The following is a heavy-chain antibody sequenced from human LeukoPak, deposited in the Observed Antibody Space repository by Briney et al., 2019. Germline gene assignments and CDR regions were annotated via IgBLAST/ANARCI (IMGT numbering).Heavy chain of an antibody. J-gene: IGHJ5*01. Sequence: PGGALRLSCTTSGFTFGDYAMSWVRQAPGKGLEWVSFIRRKAHGGTTEYAASVKGRFPSSRDDSKSIAYLQMNSLKTEETAVYFCTRVTYYYDNSGYFHFYSWGEGSLGTVSS. V-gene: IGHV3-49*04. CDR2: IRRKAHGGTT. CDR3: TRVTYYYDNSGYFHFYS. D-gene: IGHD3-22*01. CDR1: GFTFGDYA.